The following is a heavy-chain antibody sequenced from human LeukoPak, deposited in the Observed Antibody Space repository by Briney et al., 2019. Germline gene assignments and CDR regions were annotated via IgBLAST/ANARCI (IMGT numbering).Heavy chain of an antibody. D-gene: IGHD4-17*01. Sequence: PGGSLRLSCAASGFIFSSYAMHWVRQAPGKGLEWVAVISYDGSNKYYADSVKGRFTISRDNSKNTLYLQMNSLRAEDTAVYYCARPRGIYGDFLVYWGQGTLVTVSS. CDR2: ISYDGSNK. V-gene: IGHV3-30-3*01. CDR1: GFIFSSYA. CDR3: ARPRGIYGDFLVY. J-gene: IGHJ4*02.